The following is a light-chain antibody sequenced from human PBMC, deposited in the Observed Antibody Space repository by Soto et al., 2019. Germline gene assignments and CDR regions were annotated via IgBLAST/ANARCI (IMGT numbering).Light chain of an antibody. CDR3: CSHPFTNTHVV. Sequence: QSALTQPASVSGSPGQSITISCTGTSSDVGDYDFVSWYQQYPGKAPKLIIYDVYNRPSGVSLRFSGSKSGNTASLTIFGLQAEDEADYYCCSHPFTNTHVVFGAGTKLTLL. CDR2: DVY. CDR1: SSDVGDYDF. V-gene: IGLV2-14*01. J-gene: IGLJ2*01.